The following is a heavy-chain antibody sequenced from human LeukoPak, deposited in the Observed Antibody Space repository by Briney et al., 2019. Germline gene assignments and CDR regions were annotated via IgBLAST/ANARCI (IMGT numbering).Heavy chain of an antibody. D-gene: IGHD5-18*01. CDR3: AKGGIQLWYYLDY. Sequence: GGSLRLSCAASGFTFSSYAMTWVRRAPGKGLECVSSVSGSGGSTSYADSVKGRFTISRDNSMNTLFLQMNSLRPEDTAVYYCAKGGIQLWYYLDYWGQGTLVTVSS. CDR1: GFTFSSYA. V-gene: IGHV3-23*01. CDR2: VSGSGGST. J-gene: IGHJ4*02.